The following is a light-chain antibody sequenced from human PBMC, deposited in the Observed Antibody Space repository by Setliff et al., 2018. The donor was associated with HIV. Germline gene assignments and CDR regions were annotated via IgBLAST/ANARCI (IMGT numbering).Light chain of an antibody. CDR2: SNN. J-gene: IGLJ1*01. Sequence: QSALTQPPSVSGTPGQWVTISCSGSSSNIGSNTVNWYQQLPGTAPKLLIYSNNQRPSGVPDRLFGSKSGTSASLAISGLQSGDEADYYCAAWDDSLNGYVFGTWTKVTVL. CDR1: SSNIGSNT. V-gene: IGLV1-44*01. CDR3: AAWDDSLNGYV.